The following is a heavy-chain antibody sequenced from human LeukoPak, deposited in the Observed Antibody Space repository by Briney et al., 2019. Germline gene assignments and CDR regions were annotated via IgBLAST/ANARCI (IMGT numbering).Heavy chain of an antibody. CDR1: GFTISSYG. Sequence: GGSLRLSCAASGFTISSYGMHWVRQAPGKGLEWVAVIWYDGSNKYYADSVKGRFTISRDNSKNTLYLQMNSLTAEDTAVYYCSRGEVQGFWSGYTNSADYWGQGTLVTVSS. D-gene: IGHD3-3*01. CDR2: IWYDGSNK. V-gene: IGHV3-33*01. J-gene: IGHJ4*02. CDR3: SRGEVQGFWSGYTNSADY.